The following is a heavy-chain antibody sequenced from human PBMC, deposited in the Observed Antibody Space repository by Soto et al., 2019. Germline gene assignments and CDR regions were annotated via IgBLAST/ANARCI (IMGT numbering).Heavy chain of an antibody. CDR2: ISYDGSNK. Sequence: GGSLRLSCAASGFTFSSYGMHWVRQAPGKGLEWVAVISYDGSNKYYADSVKGRFTISRGNSKNTLYLQMNSLRAEDTAVYYCAKDLNDYGDYYFDDWGQGTLVTVSS. D-gene: IGHD4-17*01. CDR1: GFTFSSYG. CDR3: AKDLNDYGDYYFDD. J-gene: IGHJ4*02. V-gene: IGHV3-30*18.